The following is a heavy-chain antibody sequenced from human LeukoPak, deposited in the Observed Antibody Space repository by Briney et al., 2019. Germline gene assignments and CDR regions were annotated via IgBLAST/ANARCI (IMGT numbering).Heavy chain of an antibody. CDR3: ARFYFPEEHDRAGYEAH. CDR2: IRGGGRAT. V-gene: IGHV3-74*03. Sequence: GSMRLSCAVSGFIFTDYWMHWVRQGRGKELVWVARIRGGGRATTYADSVKGRFTISRENAMNTVFLQMKSLRAEDTGTYYCARFYFPEEHDRAGYEAHWGQGVLVTVS. CDR1: GFIFTDYW. D-gene: IGHD2/OR15-2a*01. J-gene: IGHJ4*02.